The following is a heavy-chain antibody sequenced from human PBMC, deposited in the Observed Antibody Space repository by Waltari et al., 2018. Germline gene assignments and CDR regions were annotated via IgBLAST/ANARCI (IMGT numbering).Heavy chain of an antibody. CDR2: IYYIGST. J-gene: IGHJ5*02. D-gene: IGHD2-2*02. CDR1: GGSISSHY. CDR3: ARSRIVVVPAAIGWFDP. Sequence: QVQLQESGPGLVKPSETLSLTCTVSGGSISSHYWSWIRQPPGKGLEWIGYIYYIGSTNYNPSLKSRVTISVDTSKNQFSLKLSSVTAADTAVYYCARSRIVVVPAAIGWFDPWGQGTLVTVSS. V-gene: IGHV4-59*11.